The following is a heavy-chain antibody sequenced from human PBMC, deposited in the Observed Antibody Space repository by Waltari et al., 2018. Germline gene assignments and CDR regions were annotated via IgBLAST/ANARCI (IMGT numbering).Heavy chain of an antibody. J-gene: IGHJ6*03. CDR3: ARGWGDYSNYYYYYMDV. Sequence: QVQLQESGPGLVKPSETLSLTCAVSGSSISSGYYWGWIRQPPGRGLEWFGSSYHTGSTYSNPSLKRGGTISVDTSKNQFSLKLSCVTAADTAVYYCARGWGDYSNYYYYYMDVWGKGTTVTVSS. CDR1: GSSISSGYY. CDR2: SYHTGST. D-gene: IGHD4-4*01. V-gene: IGHV4-38-2*01.